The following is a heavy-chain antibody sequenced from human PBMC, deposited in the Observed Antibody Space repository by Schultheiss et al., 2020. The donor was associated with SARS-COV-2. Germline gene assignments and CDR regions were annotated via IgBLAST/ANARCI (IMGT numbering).Heavy chain of an antibody. CDR1: GFTFSSYA. J-gene: IGHJ3*02. D-gene: IGHD1-26*01. Sequence: GESLKISCSASGFTFSSYAMHWVRQAPGKGLEYVSAISSNGGSTYYADSVKGRFTISRDNSKNTLYLQMNSLRAEDTAVYYCAREWEGAFDIWGQGTMVTVSS. CDR3: AREWEGAFDI. CDR2: ISSNGGST. V-gene: IGHV3-64*04.